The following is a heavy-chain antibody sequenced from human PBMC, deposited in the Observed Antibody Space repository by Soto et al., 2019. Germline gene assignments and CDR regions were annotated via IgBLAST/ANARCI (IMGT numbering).Heavy chain of an antibody. V-gene: IGHV4-31*03. D-gene: IGHD2-21*02. Sequence: SETLSLTCTVSGGSISSGGYYWSWIRQHPGKGLEWIGYIYYSGSTYYNPSLKSRVTISVDTSKNQFSLKLSSVTAADTAVYYCARDNIPTDLAYCGGDCNMPGWFDPWGQGTLVTSPQ. CDR2: IYYSGST. CDR3: ARDNIPTDLAYCGGDCNMPGWFDP. J-gene: IGHJ5*02. CDR1: GGSISSGGYY.